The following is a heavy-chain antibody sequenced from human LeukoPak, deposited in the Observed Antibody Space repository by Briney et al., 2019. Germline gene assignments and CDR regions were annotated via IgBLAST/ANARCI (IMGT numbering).Heavy chain of an antibody. Sequence: GGTLRLSCAASGYTVSNNYMSWVRQAPGKGLEWVSVIHSGGTTNYADSVQGRFTISRDNSKTTVYLHMNSLRAEDTAVYYCARDSDSGYGPFASWGQGTLVTVSS. CDR1: GYTVSNNY. CDR2: IHSGGTT. D-gene: IGHD5-12*01. V-gene: IGHV3-53*01. J-gene: IGHJ4*02. CDR3: ARDSDSGYGPFAS.